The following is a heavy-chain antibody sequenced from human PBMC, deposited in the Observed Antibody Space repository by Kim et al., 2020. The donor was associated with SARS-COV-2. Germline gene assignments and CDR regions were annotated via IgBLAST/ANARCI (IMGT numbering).Heavy chain of an antibody. CDR2: INSDGSST. Sequence: GGSLRLSCAASGFTFSSYWMHWVRQAPGKGLVWVSRINSDGSSTNYADSVKGRFTISRDNAMNTLYLQLNSLRVEDTAVYYCARDRVPYSSGWRGDYWGQGTPVTVSS. D-gene: IGHD6-19*01. J-gene: IGHJ4*01. V-gene: IGHV3-74*01. CDR1: GFTFSSYW. CDR3: ARDRVPYSSGWRGDY.